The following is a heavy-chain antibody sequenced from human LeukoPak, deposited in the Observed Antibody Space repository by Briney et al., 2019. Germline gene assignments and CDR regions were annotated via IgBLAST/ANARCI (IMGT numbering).Heavy chain of an antibody. V-gene: IGHV1-24*01. J-gene: IGHJ4*02. CDR1: GYTLTELS. Sequence: ASVKVSCKVSGYTLTELSMHWVRQAPGKGLEWMGDFDPEDGETIYAQKFQGRVTMTEDTSTDTAYMELSSLRSEDTAVYYCARGYYYGSGSYPGYYFDYWGQGTLVTVSS. D-gene: IGHD3-10*01. CDR2: FDPEDGET. CDR3: ARGYYYGSGSYPGYYFDY.